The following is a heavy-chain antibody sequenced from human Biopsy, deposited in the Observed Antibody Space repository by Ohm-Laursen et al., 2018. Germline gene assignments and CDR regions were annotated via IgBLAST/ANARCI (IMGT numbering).Heavy chain of an antibody. CDR1: GGSISGYH. CDR2: ISYTGGI. V-gene: IGHV4-59*01. Sequence: TLSLTCTVSGGSISGYHWSWIRKSPGKGLEWLAYISYTGGISSNPSLNGPATMPLDPSKNQFSLRLIYVTAADTAVYYCPRMPHFDYGGQGILVTVSS. CDR3: PRMPHFDY. D-gene: IGHD2-2*01. J-gene: IGHJ4*02.